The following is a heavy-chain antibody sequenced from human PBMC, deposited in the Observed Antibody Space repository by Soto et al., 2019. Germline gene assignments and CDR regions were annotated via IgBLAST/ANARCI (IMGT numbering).Heavy chain of an antibody. J-gene: IGHJ4*02. CDR1: VVPISAYG. V-gene: IGHV3-23*01. CDR2: VTGSGGQI. Sequence: GSLRVCWAAAVVPISAYGRTWVRPAPVKGLECVSGVTGSGGQIHYADSVKGRFTTSRDNSKNTLYLQMNSLRAEDTAVYYCAKVGPSNYDWKYYFDYWGQGTLVTVSS. CDR3: AKVGPSNYDWKYYFDY. D-gene: IGHD4-4*01.